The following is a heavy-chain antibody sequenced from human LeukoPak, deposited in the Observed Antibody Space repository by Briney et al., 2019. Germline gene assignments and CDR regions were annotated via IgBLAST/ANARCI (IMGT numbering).Heavy chain of an antibody. V-gene: IGHV1-18*01. Sequence: ASVKVSCKASGYTFTSYGISWVRQAPGQGLEWMGWISAYNGNTNYAQKLQGRVTMNTDTSTSTAYMELRSLRSDDTAVYYCARVRIGITMIVVVIMDYWGQGTLVTVSS. CDR3: ARVRIGITMIVVVIMDY. D-gene: IGHD3-22*01. CDR1: GYTFTSYG. J-gene: IGHJ4*02. CDR2: ISAYNGNT.